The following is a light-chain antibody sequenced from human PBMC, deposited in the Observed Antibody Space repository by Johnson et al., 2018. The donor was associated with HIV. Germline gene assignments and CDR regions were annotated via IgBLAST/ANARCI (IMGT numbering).Light chain of an antibody. CDR2: ENT. V-gene: IGLV1-51*02. CDR3: GTWDTSLSAGGV. Sequence: QLVLTQPPSVSAAPGQKVSISCSGNTSNIGNIYVSWYQQFPGTAPKLLIYENTKRPSGIPDRFSGSQSGTSATLGITGLQTGDEADYYCGTWDTSLSAGGVFGSGTKVTVL. J-gene: IGLJ1*01. CDR1: TSNIGNIY.